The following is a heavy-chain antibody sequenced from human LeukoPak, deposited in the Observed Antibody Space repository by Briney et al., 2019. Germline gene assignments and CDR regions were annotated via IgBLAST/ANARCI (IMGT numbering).Heavy chain of an antibody. J-gene: IGHJ4*02. CDR3: ARDLVSYSSSPLH. D-gene: IGHD6-6*01. CDR1: GFTFSSYW. CDR2: ISSDGSNK. V-gene: IGHV3-30-3*01. Sequence: PGGSLRLSCAASGFTFSSYWMHWVRQAPGKGLEWVAVISSDGSNKHYADSVKGRFTISTDNSKSTLYLQINSLRPEDTAVYYCARDLVSYSSSPLHWGQGTLVTVSA.